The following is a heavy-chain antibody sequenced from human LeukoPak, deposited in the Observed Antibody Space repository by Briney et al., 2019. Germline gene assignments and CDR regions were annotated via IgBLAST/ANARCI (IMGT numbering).Heavy chain of an antibody. CDR2: ISYVGSNK. J-gene: IGHJ6*04. D-gene: IGHD2-2*01. Sequence: GSSLVLSLAASGFPFSSYAMHGARKPRGKGLEWVAVISYVGSNKYYANYVKGGFTISRDNSKNTLYLQMNRLRAEDTAVSYCARVSAYCSSTSCYYYYGMDVWGKGTTVTVSS. V-gene: IGHV3-30*04. CDR1: GFPFSSYA. CDR3: ARVSAYCSSTSCYYYYGMDV.